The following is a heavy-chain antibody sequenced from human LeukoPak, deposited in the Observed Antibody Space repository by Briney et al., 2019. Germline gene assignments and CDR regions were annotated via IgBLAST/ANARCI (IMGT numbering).Heavy chain of an antibody. CDR2: MNPNSGNT. CDR1: GYTFTSYD. CDR3: ARGDYYDSSGYYYGDDRFDY. V-gene: IGHV1-8*03. D-gene: IGHD3-22*01. J-gene: IGHJ4*02. Sequence: ASVKVSCKASGYTFTSYDINWVRQATGQGLEWMGWMNPNSGNTGYAQKFQGRVTITRNTSISTAYMELSSLRSEDTAVYYCARGDYYDSSGYYYGDDRFDYWGQGTLVTVSS.